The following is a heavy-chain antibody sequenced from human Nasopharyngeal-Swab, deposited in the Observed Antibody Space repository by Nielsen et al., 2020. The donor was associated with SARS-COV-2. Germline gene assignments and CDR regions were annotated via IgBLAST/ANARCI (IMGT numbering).Heavy chain of an antibody. J-gene: IGHJ6*02. V-gene: IGHV3-7*01. D-gene: IGHD2-21*01. CDR1: GFTFSSYW. CDR3: ARVGVVIAHYYYYGMDV. Sequence: ETLSLTCAASGFTFSSYWMSWVRQAPGKGLEWVANIKQDGSEKYYVDSVKGRFTISRDNAKNSLYLQMNSLRAEDTAVYYCARVGVVIAHYYYYGMDVWGQGTTVTVSS. CDR2: IKQDGSEK.